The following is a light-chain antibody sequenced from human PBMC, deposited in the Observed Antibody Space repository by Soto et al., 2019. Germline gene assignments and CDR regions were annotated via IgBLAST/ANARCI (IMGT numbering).Light chain of an antibody. CDR2: AAS. CDR1: QSISRY. Sequence: DIQMTQSPSPLSASVGDRVTVTCRASQSISRYLNWYQQKPGHAPKLLIYAASNLQSGVPSRFSGSGSGTDFTLTISSLQPEDFATYFCQQGHTPPLTFGGGTKVEIK. J-gene: IGKJ4*01. V-gene: IGKV1-39*01. CDR3: QQGHTPPLT.